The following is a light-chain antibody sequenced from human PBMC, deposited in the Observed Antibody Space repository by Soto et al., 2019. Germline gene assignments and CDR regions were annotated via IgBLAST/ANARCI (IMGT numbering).Light chain of an antibody. Sequence: DIVMTQTPLSLRVTPGEPSSISCTSSQSLLASADGNTYLDWYVQKPAQSPQPLIYTLSSRASGVPDRFSGIGSRTQFTLKISRVAAEDVGVYYCMQRIQFPITFGQGTRLEIK. CDR1: QSLLASADGNTY. CDR2: TLS. V-gene: IGKV2-40*01. J-gene: IGKJ5*01. CDR3: MQRIQFPIT.